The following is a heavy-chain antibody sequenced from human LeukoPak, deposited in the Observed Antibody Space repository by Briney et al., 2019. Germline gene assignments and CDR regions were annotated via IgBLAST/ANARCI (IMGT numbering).Heavy chain of an antibody. CDR1: GGSFSGYY. Sequence: SEPLSLTCAVYGGSFSGYYGSWIRQPPEKGLEWIGEMNHSGSNNYNPSLKSRFTISVDTSKNQFSQRLSSVTAADAAVYYCARGSFFGVVFPLRYYYYYMDVWGKGTTVTVSS. CDR3: ARGSFFGVVFPLRYYYYYMDV. V-gene: IGHV4-34*01. D-gene: IGHD3-3*01. J-gene: IGHJ6*03. CDR2: MNHSGSN.